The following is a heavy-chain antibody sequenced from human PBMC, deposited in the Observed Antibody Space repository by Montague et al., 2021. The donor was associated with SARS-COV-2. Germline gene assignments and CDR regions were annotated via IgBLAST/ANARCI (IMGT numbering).Heavy chain of an antibody. CDR3: ARRPDYWDSSDQRSQFDY. D-gene: IGHD3-22*01. CDR2: IYYHVNT. CDR1: GASISSSSYY. Sequence: SETLSLTCTVSGASISSSSYYWGWIRRPPGKGLEWIGYIYYHVNTNYXXXLKSRVTISIDTSRNQFSLKVSSVTATDTAIYYCARRPDYWDSSDQRSQFDYWGQGTLVTVSS. V-gene: IGHV4-39*01. J-gene: IGHJ4*02.